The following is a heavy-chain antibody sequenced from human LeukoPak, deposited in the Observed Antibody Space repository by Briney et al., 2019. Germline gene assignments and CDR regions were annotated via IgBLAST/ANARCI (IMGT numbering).Heavy chain of an antibody. D-gene: IGHD3-10*01. V-gene: IGHV4-34*01. CDR2: INHSEST. CDR1: GGSFSGYY. Sequence: SETLSLTCAVYGGSFSGYYWSWIRQPPGKGLEWIGEINHSESTNYNPSLKSRVTISVDTSKNQFSLKLSSVTAADTAVYYCARGRSYSFYGSGSYYKGGPFDYWGQGTLVTVSS. CDR3: ARGRSYSFYGSGSYYKGGPFDY. J-gene: IGHJ4*02.